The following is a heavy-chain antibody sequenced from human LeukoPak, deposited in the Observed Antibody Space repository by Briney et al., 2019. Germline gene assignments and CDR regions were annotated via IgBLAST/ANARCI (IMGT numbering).Heavy chain of an antibody. J-gene: IGHJ6*03. CDR2: ISHSGST. D-gene: IGHD3-3*01. Sequence: SETLSLTCTVSGGSISSYYWSWIRQPPGKGLEWIGEISHSGSTNYNPSLKSRVTISIDTSKNQFSLKLSSVTAADTAVYYCARHPTTIFGHYYYYYMDVWGKGTTVTVSS. CDR3: ARHPTTIFGHYYYYYMDV. CDR1: GGSISSYY. V-gene: IGHV4-34*01.